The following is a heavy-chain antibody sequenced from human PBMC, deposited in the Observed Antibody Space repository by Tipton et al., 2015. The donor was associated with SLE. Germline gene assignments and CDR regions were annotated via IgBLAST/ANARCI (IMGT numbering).Heavy chain of an antibody. CDR3: ARRGYYDSSGPYWYFDL. CDR1: GGSFSGYY. V-gene: IGHV4-34*01. CDR2: INHSGST. Sequence: TLSLTCAVYGGSFSGYYWSWIRQPPGKGLEWIGEINHSGSTNYNPSLKSRVTISVDTSKNRFSLKLSSVTAADTAVYYCARRGYYDSSGPYWYFDLWGRGTLVTVSS. D-gene: IGHD3-22*01. J-gene: IGHJ2*01.